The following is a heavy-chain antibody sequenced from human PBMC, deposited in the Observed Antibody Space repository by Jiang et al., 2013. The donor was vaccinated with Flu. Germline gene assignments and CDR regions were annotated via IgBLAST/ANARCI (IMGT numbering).Heavy chain of an antibody. J-gene: IGHJ4*02. CDR2: ISYDGSNK. CDR1: GFTFSSYA. D-gene: IGHD3-3*01. V-gene: IGHV3-30-3*01. Sequence: QLLESGGGVVQPGRSLRLSCAASGFTFSSYAMHWVRQAPGKGLEWVAVISYDGSNKYYADSVKGRFTISRDNSKNTLYLQMNSLRAEDTAVYYCARDPHDFWSGIFDYWGQGTLVTVSS. CDR3: ARDPHDFWSGIFDY.